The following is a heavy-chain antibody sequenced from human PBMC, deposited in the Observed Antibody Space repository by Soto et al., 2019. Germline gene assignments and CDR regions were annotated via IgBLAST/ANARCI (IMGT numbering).Heavy chain of an antibody. V-gene: IGHV1-18*01. CDR3: ARDVPDTTIAPIVFDY. CDR1: GYNFTTYG. J-gene: IGHJ4*02. D-gene: IGHD5-18*01. Sequence: QIQLVQSGAEVMKPGASVKVSCKASGYNFTTYGISWVRQAPGQGLEWMGWISGYNGNTKYGQNLQGRVSMTTDTSTSTAYMELRSLRSDDTAVYYCARDVPDTTIAPIVFDYWGQGTLVTVSS. CDR2: ISGYNGNT.